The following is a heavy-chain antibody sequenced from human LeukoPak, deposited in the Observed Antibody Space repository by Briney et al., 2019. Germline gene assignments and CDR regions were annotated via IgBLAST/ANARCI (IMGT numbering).Heavy chain of an antibody. D-gene: IGHD3-16*01. CDR1: GFTFSSYW. CDR3: ARGGGLDV. Sequence: GGSLRLSCAASGFTFSSYWMHWVRQAPGKGLVWVSRLNSDGSSTGYADSVKGRFTISRDNAKNTLYLQMSNLRAEDTAVYFCARGGGLDVWGQGATVTVSS. J-gene: IGHJ6*02. CDR2: LNSDGSST. V-gene: IGHV3-74*01.